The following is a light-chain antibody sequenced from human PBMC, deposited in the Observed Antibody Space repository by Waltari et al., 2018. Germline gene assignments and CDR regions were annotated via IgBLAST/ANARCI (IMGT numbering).Light chain of an antibody. CDR2: KGS. J-gene: IGKJ1*01. CDR3: QQYQKSPWT. CDR1: QSLNNW. V-gene: IGKV1-5*03. Sequence: DIQMTQSPSTLSASVGDRVTITCRASQSLNNWLAWFQQKPGKAPKVLIYKGSTLESGVPSRFSGSVSGTEFTLTISSLQPDDFGSYYCQQYQKSPWTFGQGTKVEIK.